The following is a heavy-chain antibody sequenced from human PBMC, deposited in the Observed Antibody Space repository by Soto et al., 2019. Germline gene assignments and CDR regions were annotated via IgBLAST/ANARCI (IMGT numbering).Heavy chain of an antibody. V-gene: IGHV1-8*01. CDR1: GYTFTSYD. D-gene: IGHD1-1*01. CDR3: ARGPTWAGNVDC. CDR2: MNPNSGNT. Sequence: QVQLVQSGTEVKKPGASVKVSCKASGYTFTSYDINWVRQATGQGLEWMGWMNPNSGNTGYTQKFQGRVTMTRNTSISTAYMELSSLRSEDTAVYYCARGPTWAGNVDCWGQGTLVTVSS. J-gene: IGHJ4*02.